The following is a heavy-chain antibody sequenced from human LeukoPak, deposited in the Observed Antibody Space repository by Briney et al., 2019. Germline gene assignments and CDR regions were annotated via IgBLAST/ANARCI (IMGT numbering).Heavy chain of an antibody. V-gene: IGHV3-48*04. CDR1: GFTFNTYS. J-gene: IGHJ4*02. D-gene: IGHD3-3*01. Sequence: GGSLRLSCAASGFTFNTYSLNWVRQAPGKGLEWVSYISSSGSTIYYADSVRGRFTISRDNAKNSLYLQMNSLRAEDTAVYYCARERRFLEWSLYDYWGQGTLATVSS. CDR3: ARERRFLEWSLYDY. CDR2: ISSSGSTI.